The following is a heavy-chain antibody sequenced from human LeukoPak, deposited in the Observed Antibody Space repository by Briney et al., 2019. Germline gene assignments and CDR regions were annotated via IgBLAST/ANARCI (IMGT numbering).Heavy chain of an antibody. CDR3: ARAISYSSGWYYYYYGMDV. J-gene: IGHJ6*02. CDR2: VSTGSNYI. Sequence: GGSLRLSCTASGFTFSSYSLNWVRQAPGKGLEWVSSVSTGSNYIYYADSVKGRFTISRDNDKNSLYLQMNSLRVEDTAVYYCARAISYSSGWYYYYYGMDVWGQGTTVTVSS. CDR1: GFTFSSYS. D-gene: IGHD6-19*01. V-gene: IGHV3-21*01.